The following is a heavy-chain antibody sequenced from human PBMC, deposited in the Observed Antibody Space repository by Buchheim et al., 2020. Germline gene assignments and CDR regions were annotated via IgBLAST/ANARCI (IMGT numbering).Heavy chain of an antibody. Sequence: VQLVESGGGVVQPGRSLRLSCAASGYRFSDSGMHWVRQAPGKGLEWVAAISGSGGSTYYADSVKGRFTIYRDNSKNKLYLQMNSLRADDTAVYYCARGLPSDVWGQGTT. V-gene: IGHV3-23*04. J-gene: IGHJ6*02. CDR1: GYRFSDSG. CDR2: ISGSGGST. CDR3: ARGLPSDV.